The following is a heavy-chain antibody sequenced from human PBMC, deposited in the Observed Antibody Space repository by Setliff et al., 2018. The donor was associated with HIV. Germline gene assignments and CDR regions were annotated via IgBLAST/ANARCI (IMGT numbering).Heavy chain of an antibody. CDR2: IYHSGST. CDR1: GGSLRSGDYY. V-gene: IGHV4-30-4*08. CDR3: ARDRDLLVYTPDTFDI. J-gene: IGHJ3*02. D-gene: IGHD2-15*01. Sequence: SETLSLTCTVSGGSLRSGDYYWSWIRQPPGKGLEWIGCIYHSGSTYYNPSLKSRVSISVDTSKNQFSLKLTSVTAADTAVYYCARDRDLLVYTPDTFDIWGQGTLVTVSS.